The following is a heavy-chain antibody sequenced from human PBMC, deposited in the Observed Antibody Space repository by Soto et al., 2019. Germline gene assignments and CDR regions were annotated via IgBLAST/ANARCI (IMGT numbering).Heavy chain of an antibody. J-gene: IGHJ4*02. CDR3: ASGPGVPAAFDY. CDR1: GGSVSSGSYY. D-gene: IGHD2-2*01. Sequence: QVQLQESGPGLVKPSETLSLTCTVSGGSVSSGSYYWSWIRQPPGKGLEWIGYIYYSGSTNYNPSLKSRVTISVDTSKNQFALKRRSGTAADTAVYYCASGPGVPAAFDYWGQGTLVTVSS. CDR2: IYYSGST. V-gene: IGHV4-61*01.